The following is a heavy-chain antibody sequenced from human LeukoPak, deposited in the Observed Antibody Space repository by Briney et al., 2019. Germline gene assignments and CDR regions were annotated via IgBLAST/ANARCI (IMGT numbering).Heavy chain of an antibody. CDR2: INPNSGGT. J-gene: IGHJ4*02. D-gene: IGHD4-17*01. Sequence: ASVKVSCEASGYTLTGYYIHWVRQAPGQGLEWMGWINPNSGGTNYAQKFQGRVTITRDTSISTAYMELSRLRSDDTAVYYCARYSTVTVYYFDYWGQGTLVTVSS. CDR1: GYTLTGYY. CDR3: ARYSTVTVYYFDY. V-gene: IGHV1-2*02.